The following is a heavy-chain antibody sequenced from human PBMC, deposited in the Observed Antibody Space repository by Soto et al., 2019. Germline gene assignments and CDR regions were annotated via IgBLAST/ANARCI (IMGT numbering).Heavy chain of an antibody. Sequence: EVQLVESGGGLVQPGGSLRLSCEASGLTFSSYWMHWVRQAPGKGLVWVSRIHRAGSSTSYADSVKARFTISRDNAETMLYLQMTSLRAEDTGVYYCARDGAYCGGDCYSLWDFDLWGRGTVVTVSS. D-gene: IGHD2-21*02. CDR3: ARDGAYCGGDCYSLWDFDL. V-gene: IGHV3-74*01. J-gene: IGHJ2*01. CDR1: GLTFSSYW. CDR2: IHRAGSST.